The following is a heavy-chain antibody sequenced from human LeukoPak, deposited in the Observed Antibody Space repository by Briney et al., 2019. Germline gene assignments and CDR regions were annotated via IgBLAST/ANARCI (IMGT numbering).Heavy chain of an antibody. V-gene: IGHV4-59*08. D-gene: IGHD3-22*01. J-gene: IGHJ4*02. CDR3: ARHRYDSSGYGY. CDR2: IYYSGST. CDR1: GGSISSYY. Sequence: SETLSLTCTVSGGSISSYYWSWIRQPPGKGLEWIGYIYYSGSTNYNPSLKSRVTISVDTSKNQYSLKLSSVTAADTAVYYCARHRYDSSGYGYWGQGTLVTVSS.